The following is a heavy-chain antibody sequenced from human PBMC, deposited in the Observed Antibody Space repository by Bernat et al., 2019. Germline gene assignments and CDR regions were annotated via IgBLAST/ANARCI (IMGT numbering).Heavy chain of an antibody. Sequence: EVQLVESGGGLVEPGGSLRLSCAASGFTFSSYAMSWVRQAPGKGLEWVSVISNGANTYYADSVKGRFTISRDTSKNTLYLQMNSLRAEDTAVYYCAKRPRGIAGAGERGYFDYWGQGTLVTVSS. V-gene: IGHV3-23*04. CDR1: GFTFSSYA. J-gene: IGHJ4*02. CDR2: ISNGANT. CDR3: AKRPRGIAGAGERGYFDY. D-gene: IGHD6-13*01.